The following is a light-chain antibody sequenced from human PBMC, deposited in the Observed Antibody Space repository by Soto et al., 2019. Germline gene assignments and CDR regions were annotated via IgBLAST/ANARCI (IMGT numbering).Light chain of an antibody. CDR2: KTT. V-gene: IGLV7-43*01. CDR3: LIYYAGYSI. CDR1: TGAVSGGHY. J-gene: IGLJ1*01. Sequence: VLNQSPSLSLSTGGKVTLACVSSTGAVSGGHYPTWFQQKPGQAPRPLIYKTTNKYSWTPARFSGSLLGGKPSLTLSDVQPDEEADYYCLIYYAGYSIFGSGTKVTVL.